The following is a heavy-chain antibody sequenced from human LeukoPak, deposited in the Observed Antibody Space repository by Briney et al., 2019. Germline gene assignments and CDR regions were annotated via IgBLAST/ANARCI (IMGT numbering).Heavy chain of an antibody. J-gene: IGHJ4*02. Sequence: ASVTVSCKASGYTFTSYGISWVRQAPGQGLERMGWITAYNGNTNYAQKLQGRVTMTTDTSTSTAYMELRSLRSDDTAVYYCARANIPQYDYGDYPPDYWGQRTLVTVSS. CDR2: ITAYNGNT. V-gene: IGHV1-18*04. D-gene: IGHD4-17*01. CDR3: ARANIPQYDYGDYPPDY. CDR1: GYTFTSYG.